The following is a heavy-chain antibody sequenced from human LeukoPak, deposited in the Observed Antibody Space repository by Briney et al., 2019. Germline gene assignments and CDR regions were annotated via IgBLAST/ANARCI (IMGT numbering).Heavy chain of an antibody. Sequence: ASVKVSCKASGYTFTGYYMHWVRQAPGQGLEWMGWINPNSGGTNYAQKFQGRVTMTRDTSISTAYMELSRLRSDDTAVYYCARGSGGTFRGHDAFDIWGQGTMVTVSS. CDR3: ARGSGGTFRGHDAFDI. CDR1: GYTFTGYY. D-gene: IGHD2/OR15-2a*01. CDR2: INPNSGGT. J-gene: IGHJ3*02. V-gene: IGHV1-2*02.